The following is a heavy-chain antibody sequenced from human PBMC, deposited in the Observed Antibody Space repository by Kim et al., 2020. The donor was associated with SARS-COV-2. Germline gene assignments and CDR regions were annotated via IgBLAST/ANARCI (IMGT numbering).Heavy chain of an antibody. V-gene: IGHV3-30*18. Sequence: GGSLRLSCAASGFTFGNYGMHWVRQTPGEGLEWVAVISNDGIDQSSGDSVKGRFTISRDNSKATLSLLMNSLRREDTAVYYCAKEKLVMGSYYGMDVWGQGTTVTVSS. CDR1: GFTFGNYG. J-gene: IGHJ6*02. D-gene: IGHD3-10*01. CDR3: AKEKLVMGSYYGMDV. CDR2: ISNDGIDQ.